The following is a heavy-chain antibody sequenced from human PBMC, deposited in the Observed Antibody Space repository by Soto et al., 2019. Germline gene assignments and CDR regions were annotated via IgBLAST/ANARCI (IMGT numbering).Heavy chain of an antibody. D-gene: IGHD3-16*01. CDR2: IYYSGST. J-gene: IGHJ4*02. CDR1: GGSVSSCSYY. Sequence: SSETLSITCTVSGGSVSSCSYYWGWIRQPPGKGLEWIGSIYYSGSTYYNPSLKSRVTISVDTSKNQFSLKLSSVTAADTAVYYCARHVGGYYFDYWGQGTLVTVSS. CDR3: ARHVGGYYFDY. V-gene: IGHV4-39*01.